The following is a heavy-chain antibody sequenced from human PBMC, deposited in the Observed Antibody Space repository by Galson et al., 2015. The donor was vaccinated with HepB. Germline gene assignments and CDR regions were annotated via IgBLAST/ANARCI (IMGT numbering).Heavy chain of an antibody. CDR1: GYTFTSYY. CDR3: ARDYEVTTVTTSHRAFDI. CDR2: INPSGGST. V-gene: IGHV1-46*01. Sequence: SVQVSCKASGYTFTSYYMHWVRQAPGQGLEWMGIINPSGGSTSYAQKFQGRVTMTRDTSTSTVYMELSSLRSEDTAVYYCARDYEVTTVTTSHRAFDIWGQGTMVTVSS. J-gene: IGHJ3*02. D-gene: IGHD4-17*01.